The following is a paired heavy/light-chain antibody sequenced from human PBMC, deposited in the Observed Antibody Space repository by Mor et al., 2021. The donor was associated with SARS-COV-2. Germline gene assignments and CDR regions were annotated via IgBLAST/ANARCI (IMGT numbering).Light chain of an antibody. CDR2: AAS. CDR1: QSISNY. J-gene: IGKJ2*01. Sequence: DIQLTQSPSSLSASVGDRVTITCRASQSISNYLNWYEQKPGKAPKLLIYAASSLQSEVPSRFSGSGSGTDFTLSISSLQPEDFATYYCQQSYRAPNTFGQGTKLEIK. CDR3: QQSYRAPNT. V-gene: IGKV1-39*01.
Heavy chain of an antibody. Sequence: EVQLVESGGDLVQPGGSLRLSCAASGFTFSSYWMSWVRQAPGKGLEWVANIKQDGRERNYVDSVKGRFTISRDNAKNSLYLQMNSLRAEDTAVYYCARDAGRYLLSWDYWGQGTLVTVSS. V-gene: IGHV3-7*01. D-gene: IGHD1-26*01. CDR3: ARDAGRYLLSWDY. CDR1: GFTFSSYW. CDR2: IKQDGRER. J-gene: IGHJ4*02.